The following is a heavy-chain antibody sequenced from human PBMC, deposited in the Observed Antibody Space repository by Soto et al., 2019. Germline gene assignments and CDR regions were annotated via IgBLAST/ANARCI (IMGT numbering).Heavy chain of an antibody. CDR1: GYTFTSYY. J-gene: IGHJ4*02. Sequence: ASVKVSCKASGYTFTSYYMHWVRQAPGQGXEWMGIINPSGGSTSYAQKFQGRVTMTRDTSTSTVYMELSSLRSEDTAVYYCARVRSAYYDFWSGSSIFDYWGQGPLVTVSS. CDR2: INPSGGST. CDR3: ARVRSAYYDFWSGSSIFDY. V-gene: IGHV1-46*01. D-gene: IGHD3-3*01.